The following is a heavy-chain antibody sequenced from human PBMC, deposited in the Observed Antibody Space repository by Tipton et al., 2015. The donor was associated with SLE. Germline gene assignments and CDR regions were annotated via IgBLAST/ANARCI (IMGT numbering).Heavy chain of an antibody. V-gene: IGHV4-4*07. J-gene: IGHJ6*03. CDR3: ARAPKVVVPAAMGYYYYYMDV. Sequence: TLSLTCTVSGGSISSYYWSWIRQPAGKGLEWIGRIYTSESTNYNPSLKSRVTMSVDTSKNQFSLKLSSVTAADTAVYYCARAPKVVVPAAMGYYYYYMDVWGKGTTVTVSS. CDR2: IYTSEST. D-gene: IGHD2-2*01. CDR1: GGSISSYY.